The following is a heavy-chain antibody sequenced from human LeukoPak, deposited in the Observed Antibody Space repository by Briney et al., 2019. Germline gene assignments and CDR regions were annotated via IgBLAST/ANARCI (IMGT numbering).Heavy chain of an antibody. CDR1: GFTFSSYS. J-gene: IGHJ4*02. D-gene: IGHD3-10*01. V-gene: IGHV3-21*04. CDR3: AIAPPYYYGSGTTFY. Sequence: PGGSLRLSCAASGFTFSSYSMNWVRQAPGKGLEWVSSISSSSSYIYYADSVKGRFTISRDNAKNPLYLQMNSLRAEDTAVYYCAIAPPYYYGSGTTFYWGQGTLVTVSS. CDR2: ISSSSSYI.